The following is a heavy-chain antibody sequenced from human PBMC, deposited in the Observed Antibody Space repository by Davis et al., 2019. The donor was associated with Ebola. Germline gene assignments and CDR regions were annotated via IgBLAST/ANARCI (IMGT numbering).Heavy chain of an antibody. Sequence: AASVKVSCKASGYTFTSYGISWVRQAPGQGLEWMGWISAYNGNTNYAQKLQGRVTMTTDTSTSTAYMELSSLRSEDTAVYYCARDQDPEDIVLVPAARPDYYYYGMDVWGQGTTVTVSS. J-gene: IGHJ6*02. CDR1: GYTFTSYG. CDR2: ISAYNGNT. V-gene: IGHV1-18*01. CDR3: ARDQDPEDIVLVPAARPDYYYYGMDV. D-gene: IGHD2-2*01.